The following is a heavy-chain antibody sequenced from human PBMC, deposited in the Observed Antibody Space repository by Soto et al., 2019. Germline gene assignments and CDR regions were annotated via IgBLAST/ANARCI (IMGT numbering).Heavy chain of an antibody. J-gene: IGHJ2*01. CDR2: IYWDDDK. CDR1: GFSLSTSGVG. D-gene: IGHD3-10*01. Sequence: QITLKESGPTLVKPTQTLTLTCTFSGFSLSTSGVGVGWIRQPPGKALEWLALIYWDDDKRYSPSLKSRLTFTKDNSKNQVVRTMTNMDPVDTAAYYCATGITMVRGADWYFDLWGRGPLVTVSS. CDR3: ATGITMVRGADWYFDL. V-gene: IGHV2-5*02.